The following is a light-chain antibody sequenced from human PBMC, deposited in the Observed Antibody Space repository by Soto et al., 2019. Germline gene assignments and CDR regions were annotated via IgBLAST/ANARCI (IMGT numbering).Light chain of an antibody. CDR2: AAS. Sequence: AILFTTSPSSLSASVGDRVTITCRASTGIDSSFAWYQQKPGQAPKLLIYAASSLQSGVPSRFSGSGSGTDFTLTISSLQPEDFAIYYCQQFHDYPITFGQGTRLEIK. J-gene: IGKJ5*01. CDR1: TGIDSS. V-gene: IGKV1D-13*01. CDR3: QQFHDYPIT.